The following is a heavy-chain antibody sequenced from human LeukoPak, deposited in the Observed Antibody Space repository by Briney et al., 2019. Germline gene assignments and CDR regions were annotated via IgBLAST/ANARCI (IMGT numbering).Heavy chain of an antibody. J-gene: IGHJ5*02. CDR2: IYYSGST. D-gene: IGHD4-23*01. Sequence: SETLSLTCTVSGGSISSYYWSWIRQPPGKGLEWVGYIYYSGSTNYNPSLKSRVTISVDTSKNQFSLKLSSVTAADTAVYYCARHSHGGNSNWFDPWGQGTLVTVSS. CDR3: ARHSHGGNSNWFDP. V-gene: IGHV4-59*08. CDR1: GGSISSYY.